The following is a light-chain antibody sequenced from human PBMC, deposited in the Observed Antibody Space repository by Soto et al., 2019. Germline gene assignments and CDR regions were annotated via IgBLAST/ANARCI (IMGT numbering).Light chain of an antibody. CDR2: EDT. J-gene: IGLJ1*01. V-gene: IGLV2-23*01. CDR3: CSYAGNGIYV. CDR1: STDVGNYNL. Sequence: QSVLTQPASVSGSPGQSITISCTGTSTDVGNYNLVSWYQQHPGKAPKLIIYEDTKRPSGVSNRFSGSKSGNTASLTISGLQAEDEADYYCCSYAGNGIYVFGTGTKLTVL.